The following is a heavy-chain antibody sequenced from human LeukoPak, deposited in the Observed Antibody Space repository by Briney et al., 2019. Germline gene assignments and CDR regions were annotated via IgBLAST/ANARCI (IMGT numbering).Heavy chain of an antibody. CDR1: GYSFTSYW. D-gene: IGHD6-6*01. V-gene: IGHV5-51*01. J-gene: IGHJ6*02. CDR2: IYPGDSDT. CDR3: ARSSSSSSYYYYYYGMDV. Sequence: PGESLKISCKGSGYSFTSYWIGWVRQMPGKGLEWMGIIYPGDSDTRYSPSFQGQVTISADKSISTAYLQWSSLKASDTAMYYCARSSSSSSYYYYYYGMDVWGQGTTVTVSS.